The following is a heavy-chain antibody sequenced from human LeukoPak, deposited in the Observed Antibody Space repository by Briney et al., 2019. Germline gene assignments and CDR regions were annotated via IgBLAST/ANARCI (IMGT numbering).Heavy chain of an antibody. V-gene: IGHV3-30-3*01. Sequence: TEGSLRLSCAASGFTFSSYTMHWVRQAPGKGLEWVAMTSYDGSNKYYADSVKGRFTISRDNSKNTLYLQMNSLRAEDTAVYYCARDQFQLLYFDYWGQGTLVTVSS. CDR1: GFTFSSYT. CDR2: TSYDGSNK. CDR3: ARDQFQLLYFDY. D-gene: IGHD2-2*01. J-gene: IGHJ4*02.